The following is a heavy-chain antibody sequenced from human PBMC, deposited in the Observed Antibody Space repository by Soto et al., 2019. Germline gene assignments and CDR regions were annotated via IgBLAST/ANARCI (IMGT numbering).Heavy chain of an antibody. Sequence: GGSLRLSCAASGFTFSNAWMSWVRQAPGKGLEWVGRIKSKTDGGTTDYAAPVKGRFTISRDDSKNTLYLQMNSLKTEDTAVYYCTTGPSGYGDIDYWGQGTLVTVSS. J-gene: IGHJ4*02. CDR2: IKSKTDGGTT. CDR1: GFTFSNAW. D-gene: IGHD4-17*01. V-gene: IGHV3-15*01. CDR3: TTGPSGYGDIDY.